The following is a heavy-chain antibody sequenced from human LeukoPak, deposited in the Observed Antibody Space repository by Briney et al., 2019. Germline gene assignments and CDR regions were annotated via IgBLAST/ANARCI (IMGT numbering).Heavy chain of an antibody. CDR2: ISYDGSNK. CDR1: GFTFSSYA. D-gene: IGHD2-21*02. J-gene: IGHJ4*02. Sequence: GGSLRLSCAASGFTFSSYAMHWVRQAPGKGLEWVAVISYDGSNKYYADSVKGRFSISRDNSKNTLYLQMNSLRAEDTAVYYCARASYCGGDCYYYFDYWGQGTLVTVSS. V-gene: IGHV3-30*04. CDR3: ARASYCGGDCYYYFDY.